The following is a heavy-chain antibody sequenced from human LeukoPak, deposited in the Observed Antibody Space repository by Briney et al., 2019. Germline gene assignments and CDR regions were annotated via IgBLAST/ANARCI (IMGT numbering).Heavy chain of an antibody. CDR2: IFHSGYT. CDR1: GVSISSNNW. D-gene: IGHD3-16*01. J-gene: IGHJ4*02. Sequence: SETLSLTCAVSGVSISSNNWWSWVRQPPGKGLEWIGEIFHSGYTNYNSSLKSRVTMSVGRSKNQISLYLNSVTAADTAVYHCARGSDYVWGDWGQGTLVTVSS. V-gene: IGHV4-4*02. CDR3: ARGSDYVWGD.